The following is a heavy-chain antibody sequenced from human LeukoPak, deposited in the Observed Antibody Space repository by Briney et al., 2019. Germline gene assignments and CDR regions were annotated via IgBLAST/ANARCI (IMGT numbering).Heavy chain of an antibody. D-gene: IGHD2-2*01. V-gene: IGHV3-23*01. CDR2: VSAGSTT. J-gene: IGHJ4*02. CDR3: TKGQPMFDY. Sequence: PGGSLRLSCVASGFTFSSYAMSWVRQAPGKGLEWVSTVSAGSTTYYADSVKGRFTISRDNSKNTLYLQMNSLRAEDTAVYYCTKGQPMFDYWGQGTLVTVSS. CDR1: GFTFSSYA.